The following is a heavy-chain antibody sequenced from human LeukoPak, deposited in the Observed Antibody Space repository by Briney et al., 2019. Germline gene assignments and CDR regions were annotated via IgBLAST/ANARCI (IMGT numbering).Heavy chain of an antibody. CDR2: LFDSVNT. J-gene: IGHJ4*02. CDR1: GGSISSHY. Sequence: SETLSLTCAVSGGSISSHYWSWIRQPPGKGLEWIAYLFDSVNTKDNPSLQSRLTLSADTSKNQFSLRLSSVTAADTAVYYCATIKRGSILGYFDFWGQGIKVTVSS. V-gene: IGHV4-59*11. CDR3: ATIKRGSILGYFDF. D-gene: IGHD5-18*01.